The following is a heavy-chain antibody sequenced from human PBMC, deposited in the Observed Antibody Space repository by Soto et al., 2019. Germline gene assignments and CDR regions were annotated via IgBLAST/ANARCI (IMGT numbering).Heavy chain of an antibody. CDR1: GFSLSTSGVG. D-gene: IGHD6-19*01. J-gene: IGHJ4*02. CDR3: AHRTIAVVPAPFDY. CDR2: IYWDDDK. V-gene: IGHV2-5*02. Sequence: QITLKESGPTLVKPTQTLTLTCTFSGFSLSTSGVGVGWIRQPPGKALEWLALIYWDDDKRYSPSLKSRLTITKDTSKNQVVLTMTNMDPVDTATCYCAHRTIAVVPAPFDYWGQGTLVTVSS.